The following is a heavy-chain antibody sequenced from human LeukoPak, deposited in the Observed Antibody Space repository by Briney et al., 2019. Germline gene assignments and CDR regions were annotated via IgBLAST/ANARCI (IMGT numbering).Heavy chain of an antibody. Sequence: PGGSLRLSCAASGFTFSTYAMSWVRRAPGKGLEWVSTISGSGSRTYHVDSVKGRFIISRDNSKNTVYLQMNSLRAEDTALYFCAKDFGSIFGDYWGQGSLVTVSS. CDR3: AKDFGSIFGDY. CDR1: GFTFSTYA. J-gene: IGHJ4*02. CDR2: ISGSGSRT. V-gene: IGHV3-23*01. D-gene: IGHD3-10*01.